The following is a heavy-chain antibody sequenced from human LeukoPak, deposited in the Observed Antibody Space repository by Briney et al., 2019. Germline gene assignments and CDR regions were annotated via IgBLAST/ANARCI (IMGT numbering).Heavy chain of an antibody. CDR3: ARAGVAGNWFDP. Sequence: ASVKVSCKASGGTFSSYAISWVRQAPGQGLEWMGGIIPIFGTANYAQKFQGRVTITADESTSTAYMELSSLRSEDTAAYYCARAGVAGNWFDPWGQGTLVTVSS. CDR2: IIPIFGTA. CDR1: GGTFSSYA. D-gene: IGHD6-19*01. J-gene: IGHJ5*02. V-gene: IGHV1-69*13.